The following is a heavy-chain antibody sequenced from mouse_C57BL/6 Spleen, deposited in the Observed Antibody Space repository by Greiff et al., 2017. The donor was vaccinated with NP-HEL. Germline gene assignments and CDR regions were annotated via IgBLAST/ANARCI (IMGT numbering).Heavy chain of an antibody. Sequence: VQLQQSGPELVKPGASVKISCKASGYSFTGYYMHWVKQSSEKSLEWIGEINPSTGGTSYNQKFKGKATLTVAKSSSTAYMQLKSLTSEDSAVYYCARDSTVYYYGSSLDYWGQGTTLTVSS. J-gene: IGHJ2*01. CDR1: GYSFTGYY. V-gene: IGHV1-43*01. CDR3: ARDSTVYYYGSSLDY. D-gene: IGHD1-1*01. CDR2: INPSTGGT.